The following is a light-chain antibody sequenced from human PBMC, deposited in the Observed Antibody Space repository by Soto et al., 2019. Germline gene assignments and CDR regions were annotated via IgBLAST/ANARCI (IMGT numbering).Light chain of an antibody. J-gene: IGKJ1*01. V-gene: IGKV1-39*01. Sequence: DIQMTHSPSSLSSSLVDRVAITCRASQNINTWLAWYQQKPGKAPNLLIYDASSLESGVPSRFSGSGSGTDFTLTISSLQPEDFATYYCQQSYSTLTWTFGQGTKVDIK. CDR2: DAS. CDR1: QNINTW. CDR3: QQSYSTLTWT.